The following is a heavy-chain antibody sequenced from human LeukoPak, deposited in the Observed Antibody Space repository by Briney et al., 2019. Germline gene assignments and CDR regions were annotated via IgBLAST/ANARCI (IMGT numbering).Heavy chain of an antibody. CDR3: ARRLTQYDCFDP. CDR1: GDSVSCNSVT. Sequence: SQTLSLTCAISGDSVSCNSVTWNWIRQSPSRGLEWLSRTYYRSTWYNDYAVSVRGRITVNPDTSKNQFSLHLNSVTPEDTAVYYCARRLTQYDCFDPWGQGILVTVSS. CDR2: TYYRSTWYN. J-gene: IGHJ5*02. V-gene: IGHV6-1*01. D-gene: IGHD2-2*01.